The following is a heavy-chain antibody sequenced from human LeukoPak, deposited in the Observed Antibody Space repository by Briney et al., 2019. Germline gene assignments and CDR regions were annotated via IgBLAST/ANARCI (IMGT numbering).Heavy chain of an antibody. J-gene: IGHJ5*02. V-gene: IGHV3-21*01. Sequence: GGSLRLSCAASGFTFSSYTMNWVRQAPRKGLEWVSSISSSSSYIYYADSLKGRFTISRDTAKNSLYLQMNSLRAEDTAVYYCARGLGWLHSWGQGTLVTVSS. CDR2: ISSSSSYI. D-gene: IGHD3-9*01. CDR1: GFTFSSYT. CDR3: ARGLGWLHS.